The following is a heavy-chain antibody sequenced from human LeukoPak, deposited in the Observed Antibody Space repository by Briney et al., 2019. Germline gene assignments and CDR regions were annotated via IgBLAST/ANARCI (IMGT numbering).Heavy chain of an antibody. CDR1: GFTVSSNY. J-gene: IGHJ4*02. V-gene: IGHV3-11*04. Sequence: GGSLRLSCAASGFTVSSNYMSWVRQAPGKGLEWVSYISSSGSTIYYADSVKGRFTISRDNAKNSLYLQMNSLRAEDTAVYYCARDLIGGRTRTWGYWGQGTLATVSS. D-gene: IGHD3-16*01. CDR3: ARDLIGGRTRTWGY. CDR2: ISSSGSTI.